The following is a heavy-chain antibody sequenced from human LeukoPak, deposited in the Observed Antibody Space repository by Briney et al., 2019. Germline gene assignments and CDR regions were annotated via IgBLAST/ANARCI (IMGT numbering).Heavy chain of an antibody. CDR1: GYTFTSYG. V-gene: IGHV1-18*01. CDR3: ARDLSGRGYFQH. Sequence: ASVTVSCKASGYTFTSYGISWVRQAPGQGREWMGWISAYNGNTNYAQKLQGRVTMTTDTSTSTAYMELRSLRSDDTAVYYCARDLSGRGYFQHWGQGTLVTVSS. CDR2: ISAYNGNT. D-gene: IGHD1-26*01. J-gene: IGHJ1*01.